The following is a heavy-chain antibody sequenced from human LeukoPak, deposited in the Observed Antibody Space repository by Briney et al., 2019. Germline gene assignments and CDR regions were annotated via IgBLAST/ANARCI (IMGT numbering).Heavy chain of an antibody. Sequence: GGSLRLSCAASEFTFNSYWMSWVRQAPGRGLEWVANIKQDGGQIYYLDSVKGRFTVSRDNAKNSLYLQMNSLRAEDTAVYYCARLGARQMLEYWGQGTLVTVSS. CDR1: EFTFNSYW. CDR2: IKQDGGQI. CDR3: ARLGARQMLEY. J-gene: IGHJ4*02. D-gene: IGHD4-17*01. V-gene: IGHV3-7*01.